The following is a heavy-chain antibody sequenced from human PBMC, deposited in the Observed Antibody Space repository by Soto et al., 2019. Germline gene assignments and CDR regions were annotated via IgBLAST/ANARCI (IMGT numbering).Heavy chain of an antibody. J-gene: IGHJ6*03. CDR2: IWYDGSNK. CDR3: ARDAGFGYGRHMDV. D-gene: IGHD5-12*01. V-gene: IGHV3-33*01. CDR1: GFTFSSYG. Sequence: QVQLVESGGGVVQPGRSLRLSCAASGFTFSSYGMHWVRQAPGKGLEWVAVIWYDGSNKYYADSVKGRFTISRDNSKNTLYLQMNSLRAEDTAVYYCARDAGFGYGRHMDVWRKGTTVTVSS.